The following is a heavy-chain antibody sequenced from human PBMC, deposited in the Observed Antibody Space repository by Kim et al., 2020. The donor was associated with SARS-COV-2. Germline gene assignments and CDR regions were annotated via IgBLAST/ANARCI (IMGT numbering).Heavy chain of an antibody. CDR3: ARELRVGYGMDV. D-gene: IGHD4-17*01. Sequence: YCVDSVTGLFTISRDDAKNSLYLQMNRLRAEDTAVYYCARELRVGYGMDVWGQGTTVTVSS. V-gene: IGHV3-7*03. J-gene: IGHJ6*02.